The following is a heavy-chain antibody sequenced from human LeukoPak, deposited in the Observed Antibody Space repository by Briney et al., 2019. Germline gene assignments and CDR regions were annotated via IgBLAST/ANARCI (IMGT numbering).Heavy chain of an antibody. Sequence: SQTLSLTCTVSGGSISSGGYYWSWIRQHPGKGLEWIGYIYYSGSTYYNPSLKSRVTISVDTSKNQFSLKLSSVTAADTAVYYCARVGGSGNDYDAFDIWGQGTMVTVSS. CDR2: IYYSGST. V-gene: IGHV4-31*03. J-gene: IGHJ3*02. D-gene: IGHD5-12*01. CDR3: ARVGGSGNDYDAFDI. CDR1: GGSISSGGYY.